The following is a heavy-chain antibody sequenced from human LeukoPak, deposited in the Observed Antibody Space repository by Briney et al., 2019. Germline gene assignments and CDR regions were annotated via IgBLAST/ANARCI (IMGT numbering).Heavy chain of an antibody. Sequence: GGSLRLSCAASGFTFSRYWMSWVRQAPGKGLEWVSVIYSGGSTYYADSVKGRFTISRDNSKNTLYLQMNSLRAEDTAVYYCARDRRRVFDYWGQGTLVTVSS. V-gene: IGHV3-66*01. J-gene: IGHJ4*02. CDR2: IYSGGST. CDR3: ARDRRRVFDY. CDR1: GFTFSRYW.